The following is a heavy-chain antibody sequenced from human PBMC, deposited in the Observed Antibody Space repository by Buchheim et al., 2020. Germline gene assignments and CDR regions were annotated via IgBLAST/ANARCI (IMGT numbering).Heavy chain of an antibody. D-gene: IGHD3-16*02. J-gene: IGHJ4*02. CDR3: ARDGALRLGELSFFDY. CDR1: GFTFSSYG. CDR2: IWYDGSTK. V-gene: IGHV3-33*01. Sequence: QVQLVESGGGVVQPGRSLRLSCAASGFTFSSYGMHWVRQAPGKGLEWVAVIWYDGSTKYYADSVKGRFTISRANSKTTLYLQMNSLRAEDTAVYYCARDGALRLGELSFFDYWGQETL.